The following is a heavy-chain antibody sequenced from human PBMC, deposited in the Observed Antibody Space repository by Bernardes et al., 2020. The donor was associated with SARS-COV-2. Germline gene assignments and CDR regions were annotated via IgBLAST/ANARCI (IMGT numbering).Heavy chain of an antibody. CDR3: TRVVDGRAGAFDV. V-gene: IGHV3-74*01. J-gene: IGHJ3*01. D-gene: IGHD6-6*01. Sequence: GGSLRLSCAASGFTLSGYWMHWVRQAPGKGLVWVSRIISDGSSTSYADSVKGRFTISRDNAKNTLYVQMNTLTVEDTAVYFCTRVVDGRAGAFDVWGQGTMVTVSS. CDR2: IISDGSST. CDR1: GFTLSGYW.